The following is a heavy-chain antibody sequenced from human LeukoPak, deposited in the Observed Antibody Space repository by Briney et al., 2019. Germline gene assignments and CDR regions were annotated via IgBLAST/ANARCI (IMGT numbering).Heavy chain of an antibody. V-gene: IGHV4-34*01. CDR2: INHSGST. J-gene: IGHJ4*02. Sequence: SETLSFTCAVYGGSFSGYYWGWIRQPPGKGLEWIGEINHSGSTNYNPSLKSRVTISVDTSKNQFSLKLSSVTAADTAVYYCARRDIVVVPDTLPNYYFDYWGQGTLVTVSS. CDR1: GGSFSGYY. CDR3: ARRDIVVVPDTLPNYYFDY. D-gene: IGHD2-2*01.